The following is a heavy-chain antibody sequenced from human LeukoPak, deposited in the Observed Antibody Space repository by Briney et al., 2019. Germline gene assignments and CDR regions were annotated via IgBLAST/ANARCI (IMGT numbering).Heavy chain of an antibody. CDR1: GGSIGSYY. CDR2: IYTSGST. D-gene: IGHD3-16*01. J-gene: IGHJ4*02. CDR3: ASGPTRSGEPFDY. Sequence: SETLSLTCTVSGGSIGSYYWSWIPQPAGESMVGSGRIYTSGSTNYNPSLKSRVTMSVDTSKNQFSLKLSSVTAADTAVYYCASGPTRSGEPFDYWGQGTLVTVSS. V-gene: IGHV4-4*07.